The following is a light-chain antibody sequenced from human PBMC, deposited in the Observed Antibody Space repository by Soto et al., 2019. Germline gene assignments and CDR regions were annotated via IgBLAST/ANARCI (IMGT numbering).Light chain of an antibody. CDR2: GAS. Sequence: EIVLTQSPGTLSLSPGERATLSCRASQSVSSSYLAWYQQKPGQAPRLLIYGASSRATGIPDRFSGSRSGTDFTLTISRREPEDFAAYYCQQYGSSPPYTFGQGTKLEIK. CDR1: QSVSSSY. V-gene: IGKV3-20*01. CDR3: QQYGSSPPYT. J-gene: IGKJ2*01.